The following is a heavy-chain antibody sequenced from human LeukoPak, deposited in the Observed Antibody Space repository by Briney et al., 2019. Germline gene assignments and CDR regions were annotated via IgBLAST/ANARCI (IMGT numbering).Heavy chain of an antibody. V-gene: IGHV3-7*01. CDR2: IKQYGSEK. D-gene: IGHD6-19*01. J-gene: IGHJ6*03. Sequence: GGSLRLCCAASGFTFSSYWMSSVRQAPGKGLGWVANIKQYGSEKYYVDSVKGRFTISRDNAKNSLYLQMNSLRAEDTAVYYCASRARSGWYYYYYYMDVWGKGTTVTVSS. CDR1: GFTFSSYW. CDR3: ASRARSGWYYYYYYMDV.